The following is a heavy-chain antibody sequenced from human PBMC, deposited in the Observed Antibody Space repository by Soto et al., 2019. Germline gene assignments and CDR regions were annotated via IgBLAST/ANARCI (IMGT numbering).Heavy chain of an antibody. Sequence: ASVQVSCKASGYTFTSYGISWVRQAPGQGLEWMGWISAYNGSTYYANSVKGRFTTSRDNSKNTLYLQMGSLRAEDMAVYYCANFAGGYWGQGTLVTVSS. CDR2: ISAYNGST. CDR3: ANFAGGY. V-gene: IGHV1-18*03. CDR1: GYTFTSYG. J-gene: IGHJ4*02. D-gene: IGHD3-10*01.